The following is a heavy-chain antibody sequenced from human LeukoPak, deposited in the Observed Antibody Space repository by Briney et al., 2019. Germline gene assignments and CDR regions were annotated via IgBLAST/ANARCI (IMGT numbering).Heavy chain of an antibody. CDR2: ISAYNGNT. D-gene: IGHD3-10*01. Sequence: ASVKVSCKASGYTFTSYGISWVRQAPGQGLEWMGWISAYNGNTNYAQKLQGRVTMTTDTSTSTAYMELRSLRSDDTAVYYCARDVPVLWFGDSKPFDYWGQGTLVTVSS. CDR3: ARDVPVLWFGDSKPFDY. V-gene: IGHV1-18*01. J-gene: IGHJ4*02. CDR1: GYTFTSYG.